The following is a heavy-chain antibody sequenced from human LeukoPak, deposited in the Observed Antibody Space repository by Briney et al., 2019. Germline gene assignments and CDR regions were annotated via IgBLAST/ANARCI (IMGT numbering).Heavy chain of an antibody. Sequence: ASVKVSCKASGYTLTELSMHCVRQAPGTDLECLRGFDPEDGETIYAQKIQGRVTMTEDTSTDTAYMELSSLRSEDTAVYYCATGGSHDYGDYFAFDIWGQGTMVTVSS. D-gene: IGHD4-17*01. CDR3: ATGGSHDYGDYFAFDI. V-gene: IGHV1-24*01. CDR2: FDPEDGET. CDR1: GYTLTELS. J-gene: IGHJ3*02.